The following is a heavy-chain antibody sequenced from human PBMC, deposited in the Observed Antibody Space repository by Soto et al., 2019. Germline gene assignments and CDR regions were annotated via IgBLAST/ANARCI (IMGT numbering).Heavy chain of an antibody. J-gene: IGHJ4*02. CDR2: ISGSGGST. Sequence: GGSLRLSCAASGFTFSSYSMSWVRQAPGKGLEWVSAISGSGGSTYYADSVKGRFTISRDNSKNTLYLQMNSLRAEDTAVYYCAWSIAVANFDYWGQGTLVTVSS. CDR3: AWSIAVANFDY. V-gene: IGHV3-23*01. CDR1: GFTFSSYS. D-gene: IGHD6-19*01.